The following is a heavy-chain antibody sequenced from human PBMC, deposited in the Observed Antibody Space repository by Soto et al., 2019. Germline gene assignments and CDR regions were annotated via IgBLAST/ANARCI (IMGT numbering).Heavy chain of an antibody. Sequence: GGSLRLSCAASGFTFSSYAMNWVRQAPGKGLEWVSVISGSGDSTYYADSVKGRFTISRDNSKNTLYLQMNSLRTEDTAVYYCAKGSRGYTGYVFDYWGQGALVTVSS. CDR3: AKGSRGYTGYVFDY. D-gene: IGHD5-12*01. CDR2: ISGSGDST. V-gene: IGHV3-23*01. J-gene: IGHJ4*02. CDR1: GFTFSSYA.